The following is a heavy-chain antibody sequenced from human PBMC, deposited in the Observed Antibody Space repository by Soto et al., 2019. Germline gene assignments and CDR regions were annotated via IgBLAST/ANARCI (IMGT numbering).Heavy chain of an antibody. Sequence: EVQLVESGGGLVKPGGSLRLSCAASGFTFSSYSMNWVRQAPGKRLEWVSSISSSSSYIYYADSVKGRFTISRDNAKNSLYLQMNSLRAEDTAVYYCARDIRGLLWFGESTYYYGMDVWGQGTTVTVSS. CDR3: ARDIRGLLWFGESTYYYGMDV. CDR2: ISSSSSYI. D-gene: IGHD3-10*01. J-gene: IGHJ6*02. CDR1: GFTFSSYS. V-gene: IGHV3-21*01.